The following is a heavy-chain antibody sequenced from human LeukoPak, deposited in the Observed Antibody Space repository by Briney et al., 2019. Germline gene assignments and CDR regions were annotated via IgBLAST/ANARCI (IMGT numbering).Heavy chain of an antibody. CDR2: VYSDDST. CDR1: GFTVPTNY. CDR3: GRSTASCAFDY. V-gene: IGHV3-53*01. Sequence: GGSLRLSCAASGFTVPTNYMTWVRQAPGKGLEWVSIVYSDDSTYYADSVKGRFTISRDNSKSTLYLQMNRLRAEDTAVYYCGRSTASCAFDYWGQGTLVTVSS. J-gene: IGHJ4*02. D-gene: IGHD2-15*01.